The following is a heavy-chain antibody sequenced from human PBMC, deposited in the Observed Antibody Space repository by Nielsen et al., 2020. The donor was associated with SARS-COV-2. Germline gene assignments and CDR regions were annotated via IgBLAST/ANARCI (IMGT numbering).Heavy chain of an antibody. Sequence: WVRQAPGQGLEWMGGIIPIFGTANYAQKFQGRVTITADESTSTAYMELSSLRSEDTAVYYCATLGYCSSTSCYRGGNYYYYYGMDVWGQGTTVTVSS. J-gene: IGHJ6*02. CDR3: ATLGYCSSTSCYRGGNYYYYYGMDV. V-gene: IGHV1-69*01. D-gene: IGHD2-2*02. CDR2: IIPIFGTA.